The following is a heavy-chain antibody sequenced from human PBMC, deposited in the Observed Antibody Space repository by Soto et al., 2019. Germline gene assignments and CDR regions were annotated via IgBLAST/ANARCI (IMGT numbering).Heavy chain of an antibody. D-gene: IGHD3-10*01. CDR3: ASIPLGYGAGSYYGFDD. CDR1: GYSFTSYW. CDR2: IDPSDSYT. Sequence: EVQLVQSGAEVKKPGESLRISCKGSGYSFTSYWISWVRQMPGKGLEWMGRIDPSDSYTNYSPSFQGHVTISADKSISTAYLQWIGLKASDTAMDYWASIPLGYGAGSYYGFDDWGQGTVVTVSS. V-gene: IGHV5-10-1*01. J-gene: IGHJ4*02.